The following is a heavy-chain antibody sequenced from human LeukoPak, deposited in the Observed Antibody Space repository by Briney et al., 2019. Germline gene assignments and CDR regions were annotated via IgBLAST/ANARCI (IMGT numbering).Heavy chain of an antibody. CDR2: IIPIFGTA. Sequence: SVNVSCTASGGTFSIYAISWVRQAPGQGLEWMGGIIPIFGTANYAQKSQGRVTITADESTSTAYMELSSLRSEDTAVYYCASYDSSGYYFYYYYGMDVWGQGTTVTVSS. CDR1: GGTFSIYA. CDR3: ASYDSSGYYFYYYYGMDV. D-gene: IGHD3-22*01. J-gene: IGHJ6*02. V-gene: IGHV1-69*13.